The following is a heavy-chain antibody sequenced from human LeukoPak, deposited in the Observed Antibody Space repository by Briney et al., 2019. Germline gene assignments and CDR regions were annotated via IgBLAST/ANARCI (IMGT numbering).Heavy chain of an antibody. D-gene: IGHD6-13*01. J-gene: IGHJ4*02. V-gene: IGHV3-23*01. Sequence: GGSLRLSCAASGFSFSTYAMSWVRQAPGKGPEWVSGISDSGAGTYYPDSVKGRFTISRDNSKNTLYLQMNSLRAEDTAVYYCAKDLIAVAAAGRGFDYWGQGTLVTVSS. CDR2: ISDSGAGT. CDR3: AKDLIAVAAAGRGFDY. CDR1: GFSFSTYA.